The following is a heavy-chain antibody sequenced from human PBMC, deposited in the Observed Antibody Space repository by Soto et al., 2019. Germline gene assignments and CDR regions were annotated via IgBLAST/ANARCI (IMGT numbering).Heavy chain of an antibody. CDR3: ARDSSYDSSGFIIGGMDV. D-gene: IGHD3-22*01. V-gene: IGHV4-59*12. Sequence: SETLSLTCTVSGGSLSPNYWTWIRQPPGKGLEWIAYIYYSGTATYNPSLNSRVAISLDMSKNQISLTLSSVTAADTAVYYCARDSSYDSSGFIIGGMDVWGQGTTVTVSS. J-gene: IGHJ6*02. CDR1: GGSLSPNY. CDR2: IYYSGTA.